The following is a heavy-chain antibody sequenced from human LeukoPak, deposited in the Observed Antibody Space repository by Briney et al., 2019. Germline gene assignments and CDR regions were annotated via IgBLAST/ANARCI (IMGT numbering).Heavy chain of an antibody. V-gene: IGHV3-30*04. Sequence: GGSLRLSCAASGFTFSTYAMHWVRQVPGKGLEWVAVISNDGRNKYYADSVKGRFTISRDNSKNMLNLQMNSLRAEDTATFHCARDYYGSGSFDYWGQGTLVTVSS. CDR2: ISNDGRNK. J-gene: IGHJ4*02. CDR1: GFTFSTYA. CDR3: ARDYYGSGSFDY. D-gene: IGHD3-10*01.